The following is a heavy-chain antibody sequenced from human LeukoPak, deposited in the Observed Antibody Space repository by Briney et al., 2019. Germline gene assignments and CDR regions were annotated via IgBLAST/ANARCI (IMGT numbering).Heavy chain of an antibody. D-gene: IGHD3-9*01. Sequence: ASVKVSCKASGYTFTSYDINWVRQATGQGLEWMGWMNPNSGNTGYAQKFQGRVTMTRNTSISTAYMELSSLRSEDTAVYYCASTRPPTYYDILTGYYNTYYYYGMDVWGQGTMVTVSS. V-gene: IGHV1-8*01. CDR2: MNPNSGNT. CDR1: GYTFTSYD. CDR3: ASTRPPTYYDILTGYYNTYYYYGMDV. J-gene: IGHJ6*02.